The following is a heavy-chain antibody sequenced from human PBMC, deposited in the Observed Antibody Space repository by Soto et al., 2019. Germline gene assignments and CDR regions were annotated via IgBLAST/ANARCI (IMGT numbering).Heavy chain of an antibody. CDR3: ARGDDYYGMDV. V-gene: IGHV4-59*01. J-gene: IGHJ6*02. CDR1: GGSISSYY. Sequence: TSETLSLTCTVSGGSISSYYWSWIRQPPGKGLEWIGYIYYSGSTNYNPSLKSRVTISVDTSKNQFSLKLSSVTAADTAVYYCARGDDYYGMDVWGQGTTVTVSS. CDR2: IYYSGST.